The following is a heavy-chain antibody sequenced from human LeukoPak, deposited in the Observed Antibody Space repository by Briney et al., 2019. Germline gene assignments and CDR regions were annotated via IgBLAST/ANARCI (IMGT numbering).Heavy chain of an antibody. Sequence: GGSLRLSCAASGLTFSNYEMNWVRQAPGKGLEWVSYISSSGSTTYYADSVKGRFTISRDNAKNSLYLQMNSLRAEDTAVYYCARVRTVTYYGMDVWGKGTTVTVSS. CDR1: GLTFSNYE. D-gene: IGHD4-17*01. V-gene: IGHV3-48*03. J-gene: IGHJ6*04. CDR3: ARVRTVTYYGMDV. CDR2: ISSSGSTT.